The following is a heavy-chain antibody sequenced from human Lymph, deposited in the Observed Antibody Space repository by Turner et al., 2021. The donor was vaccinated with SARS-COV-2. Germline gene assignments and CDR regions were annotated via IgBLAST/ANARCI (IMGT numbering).Heavy chain of an antibody. D-gene: IGHD3-3*01. V-gene: IGHV3-53*01. CDR1: GFTVSYNY. Sequence: EVQLVESGGGLIQPGGSPRLSCAASGFTVSYNYMTWVRQAPGKGLEWVSVIYSGGSTYYADSVKGRFTISRDSSKNTLYLQMNSLRAEDTAVYYCARDLMEVGGMDVWGQGTTVTVSS. CDR2: IYSGGST. CDR3: ARDLMEVGGMDV. J-gene: IGHJ6*02.